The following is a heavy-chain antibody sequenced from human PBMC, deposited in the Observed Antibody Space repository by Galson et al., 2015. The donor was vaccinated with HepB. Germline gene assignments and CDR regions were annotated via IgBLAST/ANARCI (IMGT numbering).Heavy chain of an antibody. CDR3: ARGHSNYVLNY. J-gene: IGHJ4*02. CDR2: INHSGST. Sequence: ETLSLTCAVYGGSFSGYYWSWIRQPPGKGLEWIGEINHSGSTNYNPSLKSRVTISVDTSKNQFSLKLSSVTAADTAVYYCARGHSNYVLNYWGQGTLVTVSS. V-gene: IGHV4-34*01. CDR1: GGSFSGYY. D-gene: IGHD4-11*01.